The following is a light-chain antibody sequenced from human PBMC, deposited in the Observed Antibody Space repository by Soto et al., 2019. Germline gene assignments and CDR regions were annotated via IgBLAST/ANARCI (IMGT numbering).Light chain of an antibody. J-gene: IGKJ4*01. CDR1: QGISNS. V-gene: IGKV1-27*01. CDR2: AAS. CDR3: QTYHSARVT. Sequence: DIQMTQSPSSLSASVGDRVTITCRASQGISNSLAWYQQNAGKSPKLLIYAASNLQSGVPSRFSVSGSGTYFSLNISRLHPEDVATYYCQTYHSARVTFGGGTKVESK.